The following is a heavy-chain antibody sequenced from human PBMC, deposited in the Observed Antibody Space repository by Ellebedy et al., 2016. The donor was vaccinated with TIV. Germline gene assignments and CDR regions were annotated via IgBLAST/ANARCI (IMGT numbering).Heavy chain of an antibody. Sequence: SVKVSCXASGGTFSSYAISWVRQAPGQGLEWMGGIIPIFGTANYAQKFQGRVTITADESTSTAYMELSSLRSEDTAVYYCARVDGQWLEKNYYYYYGMDVWGQGTTVTVSS. CDR3: ARVDGQWLEKNYYYYYGMDV. D-gene: IGHD6-19*01. CDR1: GGTFSSYA. CDR2: IIPIFGTA. V-gene: IGHV1-69*13. J-gene: IGHJ6*02.